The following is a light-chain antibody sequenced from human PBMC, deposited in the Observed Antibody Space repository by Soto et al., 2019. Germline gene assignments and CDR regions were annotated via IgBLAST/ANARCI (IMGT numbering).Light chain of an antibody. V-gene: IGLV1-47*01. CDR2: RTH. CDR1: SSNIGSNY. Sequence: QSVLSQAPSASGTPGQRVTISCSGSSSNIGSNYVYWYQQLPETAPKLLIYRTHQRPSGVPDRFSASKSDTSASLVISGLRSEDEVAYYCATWDDSLRGPVLFGGGTKLTVL. J-gene: IGLJ2*01. CDR3: ATWDDSLRGPVL.